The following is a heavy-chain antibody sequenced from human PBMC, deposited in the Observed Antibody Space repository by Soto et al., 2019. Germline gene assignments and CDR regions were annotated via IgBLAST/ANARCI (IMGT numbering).Heavy chain of an antibody. V-gene: IGHV1-2*02. Sequence: QVQLVQSGAEVTKPGASVYVSCKASGYTFSDYYVHWVRQAPGQGLEWMGWINPNVGGNNYARKFQGRVTMTRDTSISTVYMKLTMLSPDDTAIYYCARGGREVPRIPYDTWGQGTRVTVSS. CDR1: GYTFSDYY. J-gene: IGHJ5*02. CDR2: INPNVGGN. D-gene: IGHD3-16*01. CDR3: ARGGREVPRIPYDT.